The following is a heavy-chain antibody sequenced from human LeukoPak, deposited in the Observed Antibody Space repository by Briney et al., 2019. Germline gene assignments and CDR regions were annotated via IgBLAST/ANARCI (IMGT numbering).Heavy chain of an antibody. CDR3: AKPPYCSTTSCLTFDS. J-gene: IGHJ4*02. CDR1: GFSFSSYG. CDR2: IRYDGSEK. D-gene: IGHD2-2*01. V-gene: IGHV3-30*02. Sequence: PGGSLRLSCAASGFSFSSYGMHWVRQAPGKGLEWVAFIRYDGSEKYYGDSVKGRFTVARDNSRNTLFLQMNSLTTEGTAVYYCAKPPYCSTTSCLTFDSWGQGTLVTVSS.